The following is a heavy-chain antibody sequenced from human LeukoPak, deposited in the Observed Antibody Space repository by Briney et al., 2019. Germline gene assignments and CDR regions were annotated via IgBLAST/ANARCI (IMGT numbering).Heavy chain of an antibody. J-gene: IGHJ6*03. CDR1: GYTFTNYG. D-gene: IGHD2-2*01. CDR3: ARNSEFGCSSTSCDQKDMDV. CDR2: MNPDSGNT. V-gene: IGHV1-8*01. Sequence: ASVKVSCKASGYTFTNYGISWVRQATGQGLEWMGWMNPDSGNTGYAQRFQGRVTMTRNTSISTAYMELSSLRSEDTAVYYCARNSEFGCSSTSCDQKDMDVWGKGTTVTVSS.